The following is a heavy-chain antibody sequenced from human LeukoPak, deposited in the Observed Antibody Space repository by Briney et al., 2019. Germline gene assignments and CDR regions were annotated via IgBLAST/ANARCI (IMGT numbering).Heavy chain of an antibody. Sequence: PGGSLRLSCAASGFIVSSNYMSWVRQAPGKGLEWVSVIYSGGSTYYADSVKGRFTISRDNSKNTLYLQMNSLGTEDTPVYNRARGGPYYYDAFDTWGQGTMVTVSS. D-gene: IGHD3-10*01. CDR2: IYSGGST. V-gene: IGHV3-66*02. CDR1: GFIVSSNY. J-gene: IGHJ3*02. CDR3: ARGGPYYYDAFDT.